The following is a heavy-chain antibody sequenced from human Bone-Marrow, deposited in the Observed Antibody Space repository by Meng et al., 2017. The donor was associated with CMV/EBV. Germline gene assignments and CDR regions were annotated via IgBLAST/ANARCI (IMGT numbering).Heavy chain of an antibody. J-gene: IGHJ6*02. Sequence: SLKISCAASGFTFDDYAMHWVRQAPGKGLEWVSGISWNSGSIGYADSVKGRFTISRDNAKNSLYLQMNSLRADDTALYYCAKEACSSTSCPYYYYGMDVWGQGTTVTVSS. V-gene: IGHV3-9*01. CDR1: GFTFDDYA. D-gene: IGHD2-2*01. CDR2: ISWNSGSI. CDR3: AKEACSSTSCPYYYYGMDV.